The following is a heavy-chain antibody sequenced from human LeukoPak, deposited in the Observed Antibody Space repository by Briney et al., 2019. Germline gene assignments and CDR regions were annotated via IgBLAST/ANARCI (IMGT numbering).Heavy chain of an antibody. V-gene: IGHV3-7*01. CDR1: GFTFSTYW. CDR3: VRGCGRASCPYFFDS. Sequence: GGSLRLSCAASGFTFSTYWMSWVRQAPGKGLEWVATIRQDGSEKHYVDSVKGRFTISRDNAKNSLFLQMNSLTVEDTAVYYCVRGCGRASCPYFFDSWGQGALVTVS. J-gene: IGHJ4*02. CDR2: IRQDGSEK. D-gene: IGHD2-2*01.